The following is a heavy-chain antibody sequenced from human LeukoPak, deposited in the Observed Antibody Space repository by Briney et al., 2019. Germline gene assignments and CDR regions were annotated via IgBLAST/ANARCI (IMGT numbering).Heavy chain of an antibody. CDR2: IWYDGSNK. CDR3: ARGGPYSSSWGYFDY. D-gene: IGHD6-6*01. Sequence: ERSLRLSCAASGFSFSSYGMHWVRQSPGKGLEWVAVIWYDGSNKYYADSVKGRFTISRDNSKNTLYLQMNSLRAEDTAVYYCARGGPYSSSWGYFDYWGQGTLVTVSS. CDR1: GFSFSSYG. V-gene: IGHV3-33*01. J-gene: IGHJ4*02.